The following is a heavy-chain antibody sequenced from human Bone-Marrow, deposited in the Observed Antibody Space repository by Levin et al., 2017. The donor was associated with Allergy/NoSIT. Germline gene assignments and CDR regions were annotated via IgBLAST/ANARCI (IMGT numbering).Heavy chain of an antibody. D-gene: IGHD6-13*01. V-gene: IGHV3-21*01. CDR1: EFTFTSHS. Sequence: ETLSLTCAASEFTFTSHSMNWVRQAPGKGLEWVSSISSTLRYIYYADSVKGRFTISRDNAKNSVYLQMDSLRAEDTAVYYCVREAAPGTEPFFDFWGQGTLVTVSS. CDR2: ISSTLRYI. CDR3: VREAAPGTEPFFDF. J-gene: IGHJ4*02.